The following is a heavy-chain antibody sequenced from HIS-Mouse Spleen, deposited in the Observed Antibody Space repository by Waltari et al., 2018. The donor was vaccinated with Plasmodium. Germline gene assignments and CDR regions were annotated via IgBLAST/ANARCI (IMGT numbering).Heavy chain of an antibody. J-gene: IGHJ2*01. V-gene: IGHV3-7*01. CDR1: GLTFSSYW. CDR2: RKQDGSEK. Sequence: EVQLVESGGGLVQPGGSLRLSCAASGLTFSSYWMSWVRQAPGKGLEWVANRKQDGSEKYYVDSVKGRFTISRDNAKNSLYLQMNSLRAEDTAVYYCASSWYWYFDLWGRGTLVTVSS. D-gene: IGHD6-13*01. CDR3: ASSWYWYFDL.